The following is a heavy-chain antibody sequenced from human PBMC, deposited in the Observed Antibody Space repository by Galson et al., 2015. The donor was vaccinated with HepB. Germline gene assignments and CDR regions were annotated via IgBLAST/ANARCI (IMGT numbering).Heavy chain of an antibody. J-gene: IGHJ4*02. V-gene: IGHV3-64*01. CDR2: ISETGGST. D-gene: IGHD3-10*01. CDR3: ARGVYFGSGKYYFGY. Sequence: SLRLSCAASGLTFSTSRTQWVRQAPGKGLEHVSAISETGGSTYYANSVKGRFTISRDNSKNTVYLQMGSLRAEDMAVYYCARGVYFGSGKYYFGYWGQGTLVTVSS. CDR1: GLTFSTSR.